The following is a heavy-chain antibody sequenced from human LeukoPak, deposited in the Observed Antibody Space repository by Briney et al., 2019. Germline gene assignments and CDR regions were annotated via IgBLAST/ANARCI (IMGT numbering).Heavy chain of an antibody. CDR2: IYYSCTT. Sequence: SETLSLTCTVSGGSISSYYWSWIRQPPGKGLEWIGYIYYSCTTDYNPSLKSRVTISVDTSSNQFSLKVSSVTAADTDVSYCASSSGAYRSFDYWGQGSMVTVSS. J-gene: IGHJ4*02. CDR3: ASSSGAYRSFDY. D-gene: IGHD1-26*01. V-gene: IGHV4-59*01. CDR1: GGSISSYY.